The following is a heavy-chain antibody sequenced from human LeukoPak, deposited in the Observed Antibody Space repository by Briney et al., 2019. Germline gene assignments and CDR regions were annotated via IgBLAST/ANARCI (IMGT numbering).Heavy chain of an antibody. V-gene: IGHV4-34*01. CDR3: ARTGKRRFLEWSTPFDI. J-gene: IGHJ3*02. Sequence: SETLSLTCAVYGGSFSGYYWSWIRQPPGKGLEWIGEINHSGSTNYNPSLKSRVTISVDTSKNQFSLKLSSVTAADTAVYYCARTGKRRFLEWSTPFDIWGQGTMVTVSS. CDR1: GGSFSGYY. D-gene: IGHD3-3*01. CDR2: INHSGST.